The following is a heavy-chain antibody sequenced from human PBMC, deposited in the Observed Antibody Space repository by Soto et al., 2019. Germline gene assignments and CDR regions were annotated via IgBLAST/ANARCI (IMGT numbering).Heavy chain of an antibody. CDR3: LFIGFSGDGYLSYYYYGMDI. D-gene: IGHD2-21*01. CDR2: IYPDDSDT. Sequence: PGESLKISCKGSGYSFPKYYIGWVRQMPGKDLEWMAIIYPDDSDTRYSPTFQGQVTISADKSISTAYLKWSSLKASDTAMYYFLFIGFSGDGYLSYYYYGMDIWGQGTTVTVXS. V-gene: IGHV5-51*01. J-gene: IGHJ6*02. CDR1: GYSFPKYY.